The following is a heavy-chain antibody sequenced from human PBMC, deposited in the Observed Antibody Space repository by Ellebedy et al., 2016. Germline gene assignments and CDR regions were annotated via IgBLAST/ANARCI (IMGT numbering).Heavy chain of an antibody. V-gene: IGHV3-33*01. J-gene: IGHJ6*02. CDR1: GFTFSSYG. CDR3: VRDGGGYSYGALDLDYYYGMDV. D-gene: IGHD5-18*01. Sequence: GESLKISCAASGFTFSSYGMHWVRQAPGKGLEWVAVIWYDGSNKYYADSVKGRFTISRDNSKNTLYLQMNSLRAEDTAVYYCVRDGGGYSYGALDLDYYYGMDVWGQGTTVTVSS. CDR2: IWYDGSNK.